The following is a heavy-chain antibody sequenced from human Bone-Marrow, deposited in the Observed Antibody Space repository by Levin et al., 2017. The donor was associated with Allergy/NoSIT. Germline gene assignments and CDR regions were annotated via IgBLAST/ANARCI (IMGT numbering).Heavy chain of an antibody. J-gene: IGHJ5*02. D-gene: IGHD5-12*01. V-gene: IGHV4-4*02. CDR1: GDSISSANW. CDR3: VRVRGGCSATSCHFDP. CDR2: IYHHGDT. Sequence: SETLSLNCTVSGDSISSANWWTWVRQTPGKGLEWIGEIYHHGDTNYNPSLNSRVSMSVDKSQNHFSLRLLSVTAADTAVYYCVRVRGGCSATSCHFDPWGQGTLVTVSS.